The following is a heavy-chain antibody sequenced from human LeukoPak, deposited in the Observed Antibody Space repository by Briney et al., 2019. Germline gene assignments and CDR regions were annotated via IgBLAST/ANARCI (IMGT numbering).Heavy chain of an antibody. J-gene: IGHJ4*02. D-gene: IGHD3-10*02. Sequence: ASVKVSCTASGGTFSIYAIRWVRQAPGQGLEWMGRIIPILGIANYAQKFQGRVTITADKSTSTAYMELSSLRSEDTAVYYCARGSITMLYYFDYWGQGTLVTVSS. CDR1: GGTFSIYA. CDR3: ARGSITMLYYFDY. CDR2: IIPILGIA. V-gene: IGHV1-69*04.